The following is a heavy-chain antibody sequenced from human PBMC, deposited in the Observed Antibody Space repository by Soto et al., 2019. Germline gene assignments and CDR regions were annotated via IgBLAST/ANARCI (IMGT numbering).Heavy chain of an antibody. CDR1: GYTFTSYG. CDR3: AKDTAMDPHAFDI. D-gene: IGHD5-18*01. Sequence: GASVKVSCKASGYTFTSYGISWVRQASGQGLEWMGWISAYNGNTNYAQKLQGRVTMTTDTSTSTAYMELRSLRSDDTAVYYCAKDTAMDPHAFDIWGQGTMVTVSS. J-gene: IGHJ3*02. CDR2: ISAYNGNT. V-gene: IGHV1-18*01.